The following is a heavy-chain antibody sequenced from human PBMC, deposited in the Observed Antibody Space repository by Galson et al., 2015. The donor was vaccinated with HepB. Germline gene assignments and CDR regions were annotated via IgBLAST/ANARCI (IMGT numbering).Heavy chain of an antibody. CDR2: INPNSGGT. J-gene: IGHJ4*02. CDR3: ARSLGYCSSTSCYAPHNFDY. CDR1: GYTFTGYY. Sequence: SVKVSCKASGYTFTGYYMHWVRQAPGQGLEWMGWINPNSGGTNYAQKFQGWVTVTRDTSISTAYMELSRLRSDDTAVYYCARSLGYCSSTSCYAPHNFDYWGQGTLVTASS. D-gene: IGHD2-2*01. V-gene: IGHV1-2*04.